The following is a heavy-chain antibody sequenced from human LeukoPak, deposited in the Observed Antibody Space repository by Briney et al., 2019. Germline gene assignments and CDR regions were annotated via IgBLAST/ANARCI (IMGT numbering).Heavy chain of an antibody. V-gene: IGHV5-51*01. Sequence: GESLKISCKGSGYSFSTNWIAWVRQTPGKGLEGMGIIYPADSDTRYSPSFQGQVTISADKSISTAYLQWSSLKASDTAMYYCARGESLVRGLIDYWGQGTLVTVSS. CDR2: IYPADSDT. CDR3: ARGESLVRGLIDY. D-gene: IGHD3-10*01. CDR1: GYSFSTNW. J-gene: IGHJ4*02.